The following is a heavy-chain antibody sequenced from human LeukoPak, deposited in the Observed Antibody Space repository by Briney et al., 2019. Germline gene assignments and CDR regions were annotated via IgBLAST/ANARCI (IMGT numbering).Heavy chain of an antibody. CDR3: ARSSIKGYSYGSDYYFDY. CDR2: IYSGGST. D-gene: IGHD5-18*01. J-gene: IGHJ4*02. Sequence: PGGSLRLSCAASGFTVSSNYMSWVRQAPGKGLEWVSVIYSGGSTYYADSVKGRFTISRDNSKNTLYLQMNSLRAEDTAVYYCARSSIKGYSYGSDYYFDYWGQGTLVTVSS. CDR1: GFTVSSNY. V-gene: IGHV3-66*01.